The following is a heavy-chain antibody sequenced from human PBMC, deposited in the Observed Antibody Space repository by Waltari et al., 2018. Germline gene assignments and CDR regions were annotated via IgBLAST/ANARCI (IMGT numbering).Heavy chain of an antibody. V-gene: IGHV1-69*13. Sequence: QVQLVQSGAEVKKPGSSVKVSCKASGGTFSSYAISWVRQAPGQGLEWMGGIIHRFGTANYAQKFQGRVTITADKSTSTAYMELSSLRSEDTAVYYCARGGDCTNGVCYATGAFDIWGQGTMVTVSS. D-gene: IGHD2-8*01. CDR3: ARGGDCTNGVCYATGAFDI. CDR2: IIHRFGTA. J-gene: IGHJ3*02. CDR1: GGTFSSYA.